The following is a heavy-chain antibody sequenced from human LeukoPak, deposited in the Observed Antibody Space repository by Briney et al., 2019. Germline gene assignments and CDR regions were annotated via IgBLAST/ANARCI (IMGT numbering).Heavy chain of an antibody. CDR1: GYTFTDYY. V-gene: IGHV1-2*02. J-gene: IGHJ6*02. CDR3: ARKDGGRDGMDV. CDR2: LNPNTLVT. D-gene: IGHD4-23*01. Sequence: ASVKVSCRASGYTFTDYYMHWVRQAPGQGLEWMGWLNPNTLVTSYAQHFQGRVSMTWDTSISTGHMALNSLTSDDTAVYYCARKDGGRDGMDVWGQGTTVTVSS.